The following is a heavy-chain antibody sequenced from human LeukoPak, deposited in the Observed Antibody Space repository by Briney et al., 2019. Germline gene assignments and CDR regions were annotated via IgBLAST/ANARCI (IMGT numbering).Heavy chain of an antibody. J-gene: IGHJ5*02. CDR2: IWYDGSNK. CDR1: GFTFSSYG. CDR3: ARAPRKSSYGPRPPNWFDP. D-gene: IGHD5-18*01. V-gene: IGHV3-33*01. Sequence: PGRSLRLSCAASGFTFSSYGMHWVRQAPGKGLEWVAVIWYDGSNKYYADSVKGRFTISRDNSKNTLYLQMNSLRAEDTAVYYCARAPRKSSYGPRPPNWFDPWGQGTLVTVSS.